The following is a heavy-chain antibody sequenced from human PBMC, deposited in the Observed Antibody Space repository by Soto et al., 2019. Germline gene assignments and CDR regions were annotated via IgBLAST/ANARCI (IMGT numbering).Heavy chain of an antibody. CDR1: GFSVSSYG. Sequence: QVQLVESGGGVVQPGRSLRLSCSASGFSVSSYGVHWVRQAPGKGLEWVAVVWYDGRNIFYADSVKGRFTISRDNSKNIVYFQMNNLRVEETRLYYCVRDSGHLSTYVSDALDFWGQGTMVTVSS. CDR2: VWYDGRNI. CDR3: VRDSGHLSTYVSDALDF. J-gene: IGHJ3*01. V-gene: IGHV3-33*01. D-gene: IGHD3-10*02.